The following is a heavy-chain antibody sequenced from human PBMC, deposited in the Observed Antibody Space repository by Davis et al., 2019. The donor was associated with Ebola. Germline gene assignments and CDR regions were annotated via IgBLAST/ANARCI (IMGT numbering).Heavy chain of an antibody. V-gene: IGHV1-18*01. CDR2: ISAYNGNT. D-gene: IGHD2-2*02. J-gene: IGHJ6*02. CDR1: GGTFSSYA. Sequence: AASVKVSCKASGGTFSSYAISWVRQAPGQGLEWMGWISAYNGNTNYAQKLQGRVTMTTDTSTSTVYMELSSMRSEDTDVYYCARWGVVPAAIGMDVWGQGTTVTVSS. CDR3: ARWGVVPAAIGMDV.